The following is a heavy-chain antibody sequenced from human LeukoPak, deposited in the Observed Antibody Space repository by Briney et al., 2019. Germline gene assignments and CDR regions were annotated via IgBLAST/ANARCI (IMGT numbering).Heavy chain of an antibody. CDR2: IDNRGSR. J-gene: IGHJ4*02. CDR3: ARALAPDGSGSYHY. CDR1: GGSFSGYY. V-gene: IGHV4-34*01. D-gene: IGHD3-10*01. Sequence: PSETLSLTCAVSGGSFSGYYCGWIRQPPGKGLEWVGEIDNRGSRNHNPSLKSRVTISLDTSKNQLSLNLKSVTAADTAVYCCARALAPDGSGSYHYWGQGTLVTVSS.